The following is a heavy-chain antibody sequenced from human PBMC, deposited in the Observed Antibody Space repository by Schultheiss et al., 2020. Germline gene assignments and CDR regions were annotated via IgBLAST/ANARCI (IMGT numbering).Heavy chain of an antibody. Sequence: GGSLRLSCAASGFTFSSYSMNWVRQAPGKGLEWVSSISSSSIYIYYADSVKGRFTISRDNAKNSLYLQMNSLGAEDTAVYYCARDSGDYYGSGDYWGQGTLVTVSS. J-gene: IGHJ4*02. V-gene: IGHV3-21*01. CDR3: ARDSGDYYGSGDY. D-gene: IGHD3-10*01. CDR1: GFTFSSYS. CDR2: ISSSSIYI.